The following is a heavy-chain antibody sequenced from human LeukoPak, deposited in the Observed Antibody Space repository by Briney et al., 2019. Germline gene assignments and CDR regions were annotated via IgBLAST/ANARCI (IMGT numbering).Heavy chain of an antibody. Sequence: GGSLRLSCAASGFTFSSYEMNWVRQAPGKGLEWVSYISSSSSTIYYADSVKGRFTISRDNAKNSLYLQMNSLRAEDTAVYYCARDHPYSNDDYWGQGTLVTVSS. J-gene: IGHJ4*02. D-gene: IGHD4-11*01. CDR3: ARDHPYSNDDY. CDR2: ISSSSSTI. V-gene: IGHV3-48*01. CDR1: GFTFSSYE.